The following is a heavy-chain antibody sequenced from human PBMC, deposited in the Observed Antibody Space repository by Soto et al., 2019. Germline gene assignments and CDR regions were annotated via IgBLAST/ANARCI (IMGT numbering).Heavy chain of an antibody. D-gene: IGHD3-10*01. CDR1: GGSISSGGYY. CDR2: IYYSGSN. J-gene: IGHJ6*02. Sequence: QVQLQESGPGLVKPSQTLSLTCTVSGGSISSGGYYWSWIRQHPGKGLEWIGDIYYSGSNYYNPSLKSRVTISVDTSKTQFSLKLSSVTAADTAVYYCARGEYYYGSGSYYHLRTAISSYGMDVWGQGTTVTVSS. CDR3: ARGEYYYGSGSYYHLRTAISSYGMDV. V-gene: IGHV4-31*03.